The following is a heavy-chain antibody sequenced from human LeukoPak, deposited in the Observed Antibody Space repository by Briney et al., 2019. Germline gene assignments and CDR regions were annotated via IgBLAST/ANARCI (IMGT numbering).Heavy chain of an antibody. D-gene: IGHD3-10*01. J-gene: IGHJ6*02. CDR3: ARDPFPDYYGSGSYYFTNEDYYYGMDV. CDR1: GGSISSYY. Sequence: SEALSLTCTVSGGSISSYYWSWIRQPPGKGLEWIGYIYYSGSTTYNPSLKSRVTISVDTSKNQFSLKLSSVTAADTAVYYCARDPFPDYYGSGSYYFTNEDYYYGMDVWGQGTTVTVSS. V-gene: IGHV4-59*01. CDR2: IYYSGST.